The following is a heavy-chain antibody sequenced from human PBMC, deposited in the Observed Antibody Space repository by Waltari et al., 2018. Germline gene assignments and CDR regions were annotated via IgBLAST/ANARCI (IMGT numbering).Heavy chain of an antibody. CDR2: IHYSGST. V-gene: IGHV4-59*01. CDR1: GGSISSYY. D-gene: IGHD5-18*01. CDR3: ATEIRGYSYGYTV. J-gene: IGHJ4*02. Sequence: QVQLQESGPGLVKPSETLSLTCTVSGGSISSYYWSWIRQPPGKGLEWIGYIHYSGSTNYNPYLKSRVTISVDTSKNQFSLKLSSVTAADTAVYYCATEIRGYSYGYTVWGQGTLVTVSS.